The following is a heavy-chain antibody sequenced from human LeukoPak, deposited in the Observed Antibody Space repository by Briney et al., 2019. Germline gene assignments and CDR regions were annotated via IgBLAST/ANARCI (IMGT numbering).Heavy chain of an antibody. Sequence: GGSLRLSCAASGFTFSSYSMNWVRQAPGKGLEWVSYISSSSSTIYYADSVKGRFTISRDNSKNTLYLQMNSLRVEDTAVYYCAKRDANYWGQGTLVTVSS. J-gene: IGHJ4*02. D-gene: IGHD5-24*01. CDR1: GFTFSSYS. V-gene: IGHV3-48*01. CDR3: AKRDANY. CDR2: ISSSSSTI.